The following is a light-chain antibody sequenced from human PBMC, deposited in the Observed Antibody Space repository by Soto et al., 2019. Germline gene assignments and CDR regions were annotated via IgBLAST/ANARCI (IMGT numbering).Light chain of an antibody. CDR3: EQYGSSGT. CDR2: GAS. J-gene: IGKJ1*01. Sequence: EIVLTQSPGPLSLSPGERATLSCRTSQSVSNNYLAWYQQKPGQAPRLLIYGASNRATGIPDRFSGSGSGTAFTLTISRLEPEDFAVYYCEQYGSSGTFGQGTKVDIK. CDR1: QSVSNNY. V-gene: IGKV3-20*01.